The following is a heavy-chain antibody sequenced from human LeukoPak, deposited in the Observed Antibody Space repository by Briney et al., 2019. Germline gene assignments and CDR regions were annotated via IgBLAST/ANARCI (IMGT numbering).Heavy chain of an antibody. V-gene: IGHV4-39*01. CDR2: IYYSGST. CDR3: ARQYSGSSNWFDP. CDR1: GGSISSYY. D-gene: IGHD1-26*01. Sequence: SETLSLTCTVSGGSISSYYWGWIRQPPGKGLEWIGSIYYSGSTYYNPSLKSRVTISVDTSKNQFSLKLSSVTAADTAVYYCARQYSGSSNWFDPWGQGTLVTVSS. J-gene: IGHJ5*02.